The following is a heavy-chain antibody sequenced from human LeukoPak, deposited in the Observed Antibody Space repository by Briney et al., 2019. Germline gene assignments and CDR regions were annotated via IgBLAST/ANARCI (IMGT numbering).Heavy chain of an antibody. CDR3: ARDRSSRGWFDP. D-gene: IGHD6-13*01. Sequence: PSQTLSLTCTVSGGSISSGSYYWSWIRQPAGKGLEWIGRIYTSGSTNYNPSLKSRVTISVDTSKNQFSLKLSSVTAADTAVYYCARDRSSRGWFDPWGQGTLVTVSS. V-gene: IGHV4-61*02. CDR2: IYTSGST. J-gene: IGHJ5*02. CDR1: GGSISSGSYY.